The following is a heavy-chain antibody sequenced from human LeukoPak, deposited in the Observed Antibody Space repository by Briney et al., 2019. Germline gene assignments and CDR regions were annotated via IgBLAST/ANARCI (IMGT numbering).Heavy chain of an antibody. V-gene: IGHV3-53*01. J-gene: IGHJ6*02. CDR1: GFTVSNKY. CDR3: ARDHCSGGSCYGRGGYYYYGMDV. CDR2: IYSGGST. D-gene: IGHD2-15*01. Sequence: GGSLRLSCAASGFTVSNKYMNWVRQAPGKGLEWVSVIYSGGSTYYADSVEGRFTISRDNSKDTLYLQMNSLRAEDTAVYYCARDHCSGGSCYGRGGYYYYGMDVWGQGTTVTVSS.